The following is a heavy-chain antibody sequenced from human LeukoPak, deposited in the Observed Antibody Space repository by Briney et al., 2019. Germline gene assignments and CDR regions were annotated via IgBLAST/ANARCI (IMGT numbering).Heavy chain of an antibody. CDR2: INLSSGDT. CDR1: GYTFTDYF. V-gene: IGHV1-2*02. Sequence: SVKVSGKASGYTFTDYFIPGVRQPPGQGLELMDWINLSSGDTFYIQKFQDSVTMTGDTSINTAYMELSRLRSDDTAEFYCARSYYDVLTNNYMWLAPWGQGTLVTVSS. D-gene: IGHD3-9*01. CDR3: ARSYYDVLTNNYMWLAP. J-gene: IGHJ5*02.